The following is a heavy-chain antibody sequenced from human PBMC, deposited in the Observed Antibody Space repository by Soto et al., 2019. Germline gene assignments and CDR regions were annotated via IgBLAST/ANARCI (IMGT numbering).Heavy chain of an antibody. CDR3: ARDKRDLRFLEWSYYFDY. Sequence: QVQLVESGGGVVQPGRSLRLSCAASGFTFSSCAMHWVRQAPAKGLEWVALISYDGSNKYYADSVKGRFTISRDNSKNTLYLQMNSLRAEDTAVYYCARDKRDLRFLEWSYYFDYWGQGTLVTVSS. D-gene: IGHD3-3*01. CDR2: ISYDGSNK. CDR1: GFTFSSCA. V-gene: IGHV3-30-3*01. J-gene: IGHJ4*02.